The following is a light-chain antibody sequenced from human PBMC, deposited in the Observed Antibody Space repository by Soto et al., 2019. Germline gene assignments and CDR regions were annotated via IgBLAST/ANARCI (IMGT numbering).Light chain of an antibody. CDR2: WAS. Sequence: DIVMTQSPDPLAVSLGERATINCKSSQSVLYSSNNKNYLAWYQHKPGQPPKLLIDWASTRESGVPGRFSGSGSGTDFTLTISSLQAEDVAVYYCQQYYSTPWTFGQGTKVEIK. J-gene: IGKJ1*01. V-gene: IGKV4-1*01. CDR1: QSVLYSSNNKNY. CDR3: QQYYSTPWT.